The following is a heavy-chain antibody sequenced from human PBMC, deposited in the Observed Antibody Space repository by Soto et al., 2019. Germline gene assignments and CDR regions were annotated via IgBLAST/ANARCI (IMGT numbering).Heavy chain of an antibody. V-gene: IGHV3-23*01. CDR1: GFTFSSYA. Sequence: GGSLRLSCAASGFTFSSYAMSWVRQAPGKGLEWVSAISGSGGSTYYADSVKGRFTISRDNSKNTLYPQMNSLRAEDTAVYYCAKFWSGYYRTAPLDYWGQGTLVTVSS. CDR2: ISGSGGST. D-gene: IGHD3-3*01. CDR3: AKFWSGYYRTAPLDY. J-gene: IGHJ4*02.